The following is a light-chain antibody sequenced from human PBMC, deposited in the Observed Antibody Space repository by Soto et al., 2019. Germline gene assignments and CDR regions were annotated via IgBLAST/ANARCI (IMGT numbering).Light chain of an antibody. V-gene: IGLV2-14*03. CDR3: CSYRSSSTLFV. J-gene: IGLJ1*01. CDR2: DVS. CDR1: SSDIGDYNY. Sequence: QSALTQPASVSGSPGQSITISCTGTSSDIGDYNYVSWYQQHPGKAPKLMIYDVSDRPSGISNRFSASKSDNTASLTISGLQAEDEADYYCCSYRSSSTLFVFGTGTKLTVL.